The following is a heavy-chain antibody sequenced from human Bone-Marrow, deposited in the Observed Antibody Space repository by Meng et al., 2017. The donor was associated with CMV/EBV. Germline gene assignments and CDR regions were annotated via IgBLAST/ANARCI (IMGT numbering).Heavy chain of an antibody. J-gene: IGHJ4*02. CDR1: GFIFSNYG. D-gene: IGHD6-19*01. CDR3: AKRGSGWPGYYFDY. V-gene: IGHV3-30*02. Sequence: GESLKISCTASGFIFSNYGMSWARQAPGKGLEWLTFTRHDGGDKFYADSVKGRFTISRDNSKNTLYLQMNSLRAEDTAVYYCAKRGSGWPGYYFDYWGQGTLVTVSS. CDR2: TRHDGGDK.